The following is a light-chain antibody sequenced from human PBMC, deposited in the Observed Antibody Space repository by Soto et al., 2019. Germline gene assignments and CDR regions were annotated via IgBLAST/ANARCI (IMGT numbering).Light chain of an antibody. J-gene: IGKJ1*01. V-gene: IGKV1-5*01. CDR2: DAS. Sequence: DIQMTQSPSTLSASVGHRVTITCRACQSISSWLAWYQQKPGKAPKLLIYDASSLESGVPSRFSGSGSGTEFTLTISSLQPDDFATYYCQQYNSYSWTFGQGTKVDIK. CDR1: QSISSW. CDR3: QQYNSYSWT.